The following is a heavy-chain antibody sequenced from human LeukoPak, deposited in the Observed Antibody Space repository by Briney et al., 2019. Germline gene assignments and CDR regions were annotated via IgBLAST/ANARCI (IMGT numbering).Heavy chain of an antibody. Sequence: GGSLRLSCAASGFTFSSYSMNWVRQAPGKGLEWVSSISSSRSYIYYADSVKGRFTISRDNSKNTLYLQVNSLRVEDTAVYYCTKRDFWSGYFDYWGQGTLVTVSS. CDR2: ISSSRSYI. D-gene: IGHD3-3*01. CDR1: GFTFSSYS. CDR3: TKRDFWSGYFDY. J-gene: IGHJ4*02. V-gene: IGHV3-21*04.